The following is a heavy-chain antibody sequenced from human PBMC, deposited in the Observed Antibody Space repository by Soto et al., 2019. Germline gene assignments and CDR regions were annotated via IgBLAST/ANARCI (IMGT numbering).Heavy chain of an antibody. D-gene: IGHD1-26*01. CDR2: INAGKGDT. Sequence: GASVKVSCKASGYTFISYNMQWVRQAPGQRPEWMGCINAGKGDTKYSQKFQGRVTITRDTTATTVYMELSSLTSEDTAVYYCARDQWEIRGFDFWGQGTLVTVS. J-gene: IGHJ4*02. CDR3: ARDQWEIRGFDF. V-gene: IGHV1-3*01. CDR1: GYTFISYN.